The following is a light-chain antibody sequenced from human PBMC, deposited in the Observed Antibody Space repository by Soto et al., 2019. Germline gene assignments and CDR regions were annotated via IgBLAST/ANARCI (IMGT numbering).Light chain of an antibody. V-gene: IGKV1-39*01. J-gene: IGKJ5*01. CDR3: QQSYSTPIT. CDR2: DSS. CDR1: QSISTY. Sequence: DIQLTQSPSSLSASVGDRITITCRASQSISTYLNWYQQKPGEAPTLLVYDSSTLQSGVPSRFSGSGFGAEFTLTVSSLQPEDFATYYCQQSYSTPITFGQGTRLEIK.